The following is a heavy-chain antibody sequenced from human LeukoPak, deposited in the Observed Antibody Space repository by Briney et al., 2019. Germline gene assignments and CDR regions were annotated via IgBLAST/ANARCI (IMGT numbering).Heavy chain of an antibody. CDR1: GFTFSDYY. V-gene: IGHV3-11*01. CDR2: ISSSGSTI. CDR3: ARVGVGVATITNYYYYGMDV. Sequence: GGSLRLSCAASGFTFSDYYMSWIRQAPGKGLEWVSYISSSGSTIYYADSVKGRFTISRDNAKNSLYLQMNSLRAEDTAVYYCARVGVGVATITNYYYYGMDVWGQGTTVTVSS. J-gene: IGHJ6*02. D-gene: IGHD5-12*01.